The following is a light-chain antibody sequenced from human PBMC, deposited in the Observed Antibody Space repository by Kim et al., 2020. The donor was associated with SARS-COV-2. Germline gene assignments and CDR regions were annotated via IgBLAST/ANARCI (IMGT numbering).Light chain of an antibody. CDR2: DAA. CDR1: QSVSSY. Sequence: EIVLTQSPATLSLSPGERVTLSCRASQSVSSYLAWYQQKPGQAPRLLIYDAANRSTGIPARVSGSGSGTDFTLTISSLEPEDFVVSYCQQRSNWPRPLTFGGGTKVDIK. J-gene: IGKJ4*01. CDR3: QQRSNWPRPLT. V-gene: IGKV3-11*01.